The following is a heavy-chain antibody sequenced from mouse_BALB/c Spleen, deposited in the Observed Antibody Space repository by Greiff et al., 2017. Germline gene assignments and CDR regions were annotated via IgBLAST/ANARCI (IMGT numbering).Heavy chain of an antibody. CDR1: GFTFSSFG. Sequence: DVMLVESGGGLVQPGGSRKLSCAASGFTFSSFGMHWVRQAPEKGLEWVAYISSGSSTIYYADTVKGRFTISRDNPKNTLFLQMTSLRSEDTAMYYCARSRVFSYAMDYWGQGTSVTVSS. J-gene: IGHJ4*01. CDR2: ISSGSSTI. CDR3: ARSRVFSYAMDY. V-gene: IGHV5-17*02.